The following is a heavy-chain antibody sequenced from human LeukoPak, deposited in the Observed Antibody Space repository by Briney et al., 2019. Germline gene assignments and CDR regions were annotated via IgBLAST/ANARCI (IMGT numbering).Heavy chain of an antibody. Sequence: PGGSLRLSCAASGFTFSRYCMHWVRQGPGKGLVWVSRINSDGSSTSYADSVKGRFTISRDNAKNTLYLQMNSLRAEDTAVYYCAREYSTGFDPWGQGTLVTVSS. CDR2: INSDGSST. D-gene: IGHD2-15*01. CDR3: AREYSTGFDP. V-gene: IGHV3-74*01. CDR1: GFTFSRYC. J-gene: IGHJ5*02.